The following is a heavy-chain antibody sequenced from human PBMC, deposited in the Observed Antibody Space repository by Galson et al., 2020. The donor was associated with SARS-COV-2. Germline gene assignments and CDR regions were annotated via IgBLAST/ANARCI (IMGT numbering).Heavy chain of an antibody. J-gene: IGHJ4*02. D-gene: IGHD2-8*01. Sequence: GGSLRLSCAASGFSFGTYVMSWVRQPPGKGFEWVSSICATDGTTEYADSVKGRFAISRDNAKYTLYLQMNSLRAEDTATYYCVKPHRTVYGEGYWGQGILVTVSS. CDR3: VKPHRTVYGEGY. CDR1: GFSFGTYV. V-gene: IGHV3-23*01. CDR2: ICATDGTT.